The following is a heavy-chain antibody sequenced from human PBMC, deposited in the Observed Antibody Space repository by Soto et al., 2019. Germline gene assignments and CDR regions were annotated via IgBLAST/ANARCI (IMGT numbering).Heavy chain of an antibody. V-gene: IGHV4-4*07. CDR1: GGSISSHY. D-gene: IGHD5-18*01. J-gene: IGHJ4*02. CDR3: ARDRGQLWPLDY. CDR2: IYTSGTT. Sequence: SETLSLTCTVSGGSISSHYWTWIRQPAGKGLEWIGRIYTSGTTNYNPSLTSRVTMSVDTSKNQFSLNLTSVTAADTAVYYCARDRGQLWPLDYWGQGTLVTVAS.